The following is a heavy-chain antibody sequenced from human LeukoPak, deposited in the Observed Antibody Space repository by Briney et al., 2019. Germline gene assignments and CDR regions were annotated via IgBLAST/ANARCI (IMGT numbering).Heavy chain of an antibody. J-gene: IGHJ4*02. CDR3: AKSRGGNSAPFDY. CDR1: GFTFSDYY. V-gene: IGHV3-11*01. D-gene: IGHD4-23*01. Sequence: PGGSLRLSCAASGFTFSDYYMSWIRQAPGKGLEWVSYISSSGSTIYYADSVKGRFTISRDNSKNTLYLQMNSLRAEDTAVYYCAKSRGGNSAPFDYWGQGTLVTVSS. CDR2: ISSSGSTI.